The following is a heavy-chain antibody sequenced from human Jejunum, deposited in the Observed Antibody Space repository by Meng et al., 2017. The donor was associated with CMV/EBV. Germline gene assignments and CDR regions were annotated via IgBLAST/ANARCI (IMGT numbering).Heavy chain of an antibody. J-gene: IGHJ4*02. CDR1: GASVSSGSYF. D-gene: IGHD2-2*01. CDR3: ASHRYSASYYSDY. V-gene: IGHV4-61*07. CDR2: IYYSGNT. Sequence: SGASVSSGSYFWSWIRQPPGKGLESIGYIYYSGNTNYNPSLKSRATISVDTSKNQFSLRLTSVTAADTAVYYCASHRYSASYYSDYWAQGTLVTVSS.